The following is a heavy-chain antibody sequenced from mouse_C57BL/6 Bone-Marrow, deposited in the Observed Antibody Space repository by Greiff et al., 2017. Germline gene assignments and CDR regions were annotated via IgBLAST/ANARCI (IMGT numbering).Heavy chain of an antibody. CDR2: INPNYGTT. Sequence: VHVKQSGPELVKPGASVKISCKASGYSFTDYNMNWVKQSNGKSLEWIGVINPNYGTTSYNQKFKGKATLTVDQSSSTAYMQLNSLTSEDSAVYYCARIYYSNSYWYFDVWGTGTTVTVSS. V-gene: IGHV1-39*01. J-gene: IGHJ1*03. CDR3: ARIYYSNSYWYFDV. D-gene: IGHD2-5*01. CDR1: GYSFTDYN.